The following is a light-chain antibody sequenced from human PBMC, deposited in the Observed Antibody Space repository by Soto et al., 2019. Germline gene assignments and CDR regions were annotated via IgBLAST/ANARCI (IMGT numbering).Light chain of an antibody. CDR1: SSNIGAGYD. Sequence: QSVLTQPPSLSGAPGQRVIISCTGSSSNIGAGYDVHWYQQLPGAAPQLLIFDNNYRPSGVPDRFSGSKSGTSAYLAITGLQSADEAHYYCQSYDSSLTDSRVFGGGTQLTVL. CDR2: DNN. CDR3: QSYDSSLTDSRV. V-gene: IGLV1-40*01. J-gene: IGLJ3*02.